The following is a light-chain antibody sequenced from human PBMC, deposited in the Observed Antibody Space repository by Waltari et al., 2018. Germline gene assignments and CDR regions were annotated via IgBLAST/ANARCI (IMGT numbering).Light chain of an antibody. Sequence: VVLTQSPATLSLSPGERATLSCRASQSISTYLAWYQQKPGQPPRLLFYDASTRATGIPARFSGVGSGTDFTLTISSLEPDDFAVYYCQQRTIWSGTFGQGTKVEIK. CDR1: QSISTY. V-gene: IGKV3-11*01. J-gene: IGKJ1*01. CDR2: DAS. CDR3: QQRTIWSGT.